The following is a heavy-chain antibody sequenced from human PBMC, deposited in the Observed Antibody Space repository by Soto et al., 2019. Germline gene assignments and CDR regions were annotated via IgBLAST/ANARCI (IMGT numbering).Heavy chain of an antibody. CDR2: IIPIFGTA. Sequence: ASVKVSCKASGGTFSSYAISWVRQAPGQGLEWMGGIIPIFGTANYAQKFQGRVTITADESTSTAYMELSSLRSEDTAVYYCARGGTTVVTLFDYWGQGTLVTVSS. CDR1: GGTFSSYA. CDR3: ARGGTTVVTLFDY. D-gene: IGHD4-17*01. V-gene: IGHV1-69*13. J-gene: IGHJ4*02.